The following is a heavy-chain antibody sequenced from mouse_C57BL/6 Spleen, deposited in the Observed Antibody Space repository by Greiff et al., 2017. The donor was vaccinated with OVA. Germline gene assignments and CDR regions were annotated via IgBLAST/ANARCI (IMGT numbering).Heavy chain of an antibody. CDR2: ISSGSSTI. CDR3: ARPGYYSNYENYAMDY. D-gene: IGHD2-5*01. J-gene: IGHJ4*01. Sequence: EVKLMESGGGLVKPGGSLKLSCAASGFTFSDYGMHWVRQAPEKGLEWVAYISSGSSTIYYADTVKGRFTISRDNAKNNLFLQITSLRSEDTAMYYCARPGYYSNYENYAMDYWGQGTSVTVSS. V-gene: IGHV5-17*01. CDR1: GFTFSDYG.